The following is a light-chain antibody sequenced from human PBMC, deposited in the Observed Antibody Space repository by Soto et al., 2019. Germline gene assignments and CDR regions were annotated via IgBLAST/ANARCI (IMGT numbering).Light chain of an antibody. Sequence: QSSLAQPASVTVSPGQSITSSCTGTSSDVGAYNYVSWYQQHPGKAPKLMVYEVNNRPSGVSDRFSGSKSGNTASLTISGLQAEDEADYYCNSHPTSRSLVLGGGTKVTVL. CDR1: SSDVGAYNY. J-gene: IGLJ2*01. CDR3: NSHPTSRSLV. V-gene: IGLV2-14*01. CDR2: EVN.